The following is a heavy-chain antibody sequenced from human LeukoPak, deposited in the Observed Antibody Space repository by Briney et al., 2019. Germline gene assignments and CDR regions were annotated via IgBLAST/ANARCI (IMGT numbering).Heavy chain of an antibody. CDR1: VFTFSSYA. CDR3: AKVYSIDAYNYPFDY. J-gene: IGHJ4*02. V-gene: IGHV3-23*01. Sequence: GGSLRLSCAASVFTFSSYAMSWVRQAPGKGLEWVSSITGSGGSTYYADTVKGRFTISRDNSKNTLHLQMKSLRAEDTAVYDCAKVYSIDAYNYPFDYWGQGTLVFVSS. CDR2: ITGSGGST. D-gene: IGHD5-24*01.